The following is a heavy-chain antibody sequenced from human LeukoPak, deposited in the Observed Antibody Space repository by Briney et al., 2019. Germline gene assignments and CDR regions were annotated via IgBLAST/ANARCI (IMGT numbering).Heavy chain of an antibody. CDR3: ARGGTLFTYFDS. CDR2: IYYTGNT. V-gene: IGHV4-4*07. CDR1: GGSTSDYY. J-gene: IGHJ4*02. Sequence: SETLSLTCSVSGGSTSDYYWNWIRQPAGQGLEWLGRIYYTGNTAYNPSLESRLTMSLDTAKNQFSLKVTSVTAADTAVYYCARGGTLFTYFDSWGQGTLVTVSP. D-gene: IGHD3-10*02.